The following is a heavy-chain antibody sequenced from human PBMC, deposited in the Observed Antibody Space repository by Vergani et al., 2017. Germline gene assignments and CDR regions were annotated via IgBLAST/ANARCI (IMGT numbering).Heavy chain of an antibody. D-gene: IGHD2-15*01. CDR2: IDPSDSYT. Sequence: EVQLVQSGAEVKTPGESLRISCKGAGYSFTSYWISWVRQMPGKGLEWMGRIDPSDSYTNYSQSFQGHVTISADQSISTAYLQWSSLKASDTAIYYCARQGLGYCSGGTCYSSYYAMDVWGQGTTVTVSS. CDR1: GYSFTSYW. J-gene: IGHJ6*02. CDR3: ARQGLGYCSGGTCYSSYYAMDV. V-gene: IGHV5-10-1*03.